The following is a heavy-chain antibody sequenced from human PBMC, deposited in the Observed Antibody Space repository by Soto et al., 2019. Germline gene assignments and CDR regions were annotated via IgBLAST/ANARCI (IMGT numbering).Heavy chain of an antibody. CDR3: ARYYYDSSGYYHFDY. Sequence: KTSETLSLTCTVSGGSISSYYWSWIRQPPGKGLEWIGYIYYSGSTNYNPSLKSRVTISVDTPKNQFSLKLSSVTAADTAVYYCARYYYDSSGYYHFDYWGQGTLVTVSS. CDR1: GGSISSYY. V-gene: IGHV4-59*01. J-gene: IGHJ4*02. CDR2: IYYSGST. D-gene: IGHD3-22*01.